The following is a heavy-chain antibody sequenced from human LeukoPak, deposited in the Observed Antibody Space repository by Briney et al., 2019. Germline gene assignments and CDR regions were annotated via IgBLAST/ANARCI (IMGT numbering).Heavy chain of an antibody. CDR2: IRYDGSNT. J-gene: IGHJ4*02. Sequence: GGSLRLSYAACGFTFTSYGMHWVRQAPGKGQEWGAFIRYDGSNTFYTVAVKDRFTISRDNSKNTLYLQMNSLRAEDTAVYYCAKSQYQLRWGDYFDYWGQGTLVTVSS. CDR3: AKSQYQLRWGDYFDY. CDR1: GFTFTSYG. V-gene: IGHV3-30*02. D-gene: IGHD4-23*01.